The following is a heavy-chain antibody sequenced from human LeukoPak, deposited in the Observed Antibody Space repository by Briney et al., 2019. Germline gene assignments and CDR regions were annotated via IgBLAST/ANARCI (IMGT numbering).Heavy chain of an antibody. CDR2: INAGNGNT. D-gene: IGHD2-2*01. V-gene: IGHV1-3*01. CDR3: ARVPLGVVVPFDI. J-gene: IGHJ3*02. Sequence: ASVKVSCKASGYTFTSYAMHWVRQAPGQRLEWMGWINAGNGNTKYSQKFQGRVTITRDTSASTAYMELSSLRSEDTAVYYCARVPLGVVVPFDIWGQGTMVTVSS. CDR1: GYTFTSYA.